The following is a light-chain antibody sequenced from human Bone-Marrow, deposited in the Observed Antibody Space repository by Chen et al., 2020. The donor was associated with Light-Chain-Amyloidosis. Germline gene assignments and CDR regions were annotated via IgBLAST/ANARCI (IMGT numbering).Light chain of an antibody. Sequence: NFMLTQPHSVSESPGKTVTISCTRSDGRIASNYVQWYQQPPGSSPTTVIYEHNQRPSGVPDLFSGSIDASTNAASLTISGVKTEDEADWYWQSYDAANQVFGGGTKLTVL. CDR3: QSYDAANQV. V-gene: IGLV6-57*01. CDR1: DGRIASNY. CDR2: EHN. J-gene: IGLJ2*01.